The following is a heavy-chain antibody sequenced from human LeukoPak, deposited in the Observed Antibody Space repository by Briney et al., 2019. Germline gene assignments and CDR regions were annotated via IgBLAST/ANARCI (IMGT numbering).Heavy chain of an antibody. V-gene: IGHV1-46*01. CDR2: INPSGGST. CDR1: GYTFTSYY. J-gene: IGHJ3*02. CDR3: ARRVVTGRSDAFDI. D-gene: IGHD2-2*01. Sequence: GASVKVSCKASGYTFTSYYMHWVRQAPGQGLEWMGIINPSGGSTSYAQKFQGRVTMTRDMSTSTVYMELRSLRSDDTAVYYCARRVVTGRSDAFDIWGQGTMVTVSS.